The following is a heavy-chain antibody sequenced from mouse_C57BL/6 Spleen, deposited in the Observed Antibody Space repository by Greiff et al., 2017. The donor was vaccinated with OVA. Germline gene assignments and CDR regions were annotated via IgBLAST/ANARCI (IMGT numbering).Heavy chain of an antibody. D-gene: IGHD1-1*02. V-gene: IGHV1-53*01. CDR3: RRGWSPGDADY. CDR1: GYTFTSYS. CDR2: INPCTGGT. Sequence: VQLQQPGAELVKPGASVKLSCKASGYTFTSYSMHWVKQRPGQGLEWIGNINPCTGGTNYNEKFKSQATLTVDKSYSTAYMQLSSLTSEDSAVNYWRRGWSPGDADYWGQGTTLTVSS. J-gene: IGHJ2*01.